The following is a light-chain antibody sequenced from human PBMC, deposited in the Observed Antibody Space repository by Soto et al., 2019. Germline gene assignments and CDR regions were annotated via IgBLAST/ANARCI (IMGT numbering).Light chain of an antibody. CDR2: GVS. V-gene: IGLV2-14*01. J-gene: IGLJ1*01. CDR1: SSDIGGFNY. Sequence: QSVLTKPAAVSGSPGRSITSSCTGTSSDIGGFNYVSWYQQHPGKAPKLMIYGVSNRPSGVSNRFSGSKYGNTASLNISGLQAEDEADYYCSSYTTSTTYVFASGTKVTV. CDR3: SSYTTSTTYV.